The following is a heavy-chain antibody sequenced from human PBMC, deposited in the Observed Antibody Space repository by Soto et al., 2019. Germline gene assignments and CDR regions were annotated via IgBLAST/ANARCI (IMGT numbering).Heavy chain of an antibody. J-gene: IGHJ6*02. CDR3: ARDPKYSSSWYPGGRDYYYGMDV. D-gene: IGHD6-13*01. CDR1: GYTFTSYG. CDR2: ISAYNGNT. Sequence: ASVKVSCKASGYTFTSYGISWVRQAPGQGLEWMGWISAYNGNTNYAQKLQGRVTMTTDTSTSTAYMELRSLRSDDTAVYYCARDPKYSSSWYPGGRDYYYGMDVWGQGTKVTVSS. V-gene: IGHV1-18*01.